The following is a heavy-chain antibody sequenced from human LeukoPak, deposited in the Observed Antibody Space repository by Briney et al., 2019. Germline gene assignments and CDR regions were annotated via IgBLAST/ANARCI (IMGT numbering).Heavy chain of an antibody. CDR1: GGSISSGDYY. Sequence: SETLSLTCTVSGGSISSGDYYWSWIRQPPGKGLEWIGYIYYSGSTYYNPSLKSRVTISVDTSKNQFSLKLSSVTAADTAVYYCARELRFPYYGMDVWGQGTTVTVSS. CDR3: ARELRFPYYGMDV. J-gene: IGHJ6*02. CDR2: IYYSGST. D-gene: IGHD3-3*01. V-gene: IGHV4-30-4*01.